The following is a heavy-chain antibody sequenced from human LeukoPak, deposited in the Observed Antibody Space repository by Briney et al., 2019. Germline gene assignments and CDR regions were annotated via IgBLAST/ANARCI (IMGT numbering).Heavy chain of an antibody. J-gene: IGHJ4*02. D-gene: IGHD6-19*01. CDR2: ISYDGSNK. V-gene: IGHV3-30*03. CDR3: ARGGRGTAVAGLYYFDY. CDR1: GFTFSIYS. Sequence: GGSLRLSCAASGFTFSIYSMNWVRPAPGKGPEWVAVISYDGSNKYYADSVKGRFTISRDNSKNTLYLQMNSLRAEDTAVYYCARGGRGTAVAGLYYFDYWGQGTLVTVSS.